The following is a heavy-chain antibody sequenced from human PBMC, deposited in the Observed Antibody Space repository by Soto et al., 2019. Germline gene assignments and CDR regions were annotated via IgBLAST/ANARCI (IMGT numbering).Heavy chain of an antibody. J-gene: IGHJ6*02. CDR1: GFTFSSYW. V-gene: IGHV3-7*01. CDR2: IKQDGSEK. Sequence: EVQLVESGGGLVQPGGSLRLSCVASGFTFSSYWMSWVRQAPGKGLEWVANIKQDGSEKYHVDSVKDRFTISRDNAKNSLYLQMNSLRAEDSAVYYCARVYPGSGWPYHYYGMDVWGQGTTVTVSS. CDR3: ARVYPGSGWPYHYYGMDV. D-gene: IGHD6-19*01.